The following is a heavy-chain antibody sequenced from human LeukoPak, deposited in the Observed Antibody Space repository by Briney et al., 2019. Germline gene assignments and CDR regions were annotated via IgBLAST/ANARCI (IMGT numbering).Heavy chain of an antibody. CDR2: MSYDGSNK. CDR1: GFTFSSYG. D-gene: IGHD1-14*01. J-gene: IGHJ4*02. CDR3: AKDASNHGDY. Sequence: GRSLRLSCAASGFTFSSYGMHWVRQAPGKGLEWVAVMSYDGSNKYYADSVKGRFTISRDNSKNTLYLQMNSLRAEDTAVYYCAKDASNHGDYWGQGTLVTVSS. V-gene: IGHV3-30*18.